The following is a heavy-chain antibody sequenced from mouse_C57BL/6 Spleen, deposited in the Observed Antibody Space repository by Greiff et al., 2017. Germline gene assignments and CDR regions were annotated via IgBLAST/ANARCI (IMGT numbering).Heavy chain of an antibody. J-gene: IGHJ2*01. D-gene: IGHD1-1*01. Sequence: EVMLVESGEGLVKPGGSLKLSCAASGFTFSSYAMSWVRQTPEKRLEWVAYISSGGDYIYYADTVKGRFTISSDNARNTLYLQMSSLKSEDTAMYYCTRDGVITTVKGNYFDYWGQGTTLTVSS. CDR1: GFTFSSYA. CDR2: ISSGGDYI. V-gene: IGHV5-9-1*02. CDR3: TRDGVITTVKGNYFDY.